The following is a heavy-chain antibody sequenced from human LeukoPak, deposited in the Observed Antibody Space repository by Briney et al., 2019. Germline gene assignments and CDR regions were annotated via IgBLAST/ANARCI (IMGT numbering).Heavy chain of an antibody. CDR2: IWYDENKK. CDR1: GFTFSSYG. D-gene: IGHD4-11*01. V-gene: IGHV3-33*01. Sequence: PGGSLRLSCAASGFTFSSYGMHWVRQAPGKGLEWVAVIWYDENKKYYADSVKGRFTISRDNFKSTLYLQMNSLRVEDTAVYYCAREGLTTTPNNAFDTWGQGTLVTVS. CDR3: AREGLTTTPNNAFDT. J-gene: IGHJ3*02.